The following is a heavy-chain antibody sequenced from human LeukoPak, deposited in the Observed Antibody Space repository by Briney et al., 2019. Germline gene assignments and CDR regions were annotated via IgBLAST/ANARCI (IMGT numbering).Heavy chain of an antibody. D-gene: IGHD3-3*01. CDR1: GYSFASYW. CDR2: IYPGDSES. V-gene: IGHV5-51*01. CDR3: ARNVRFLEWFWFDS. Sequence: RGESLKISCKGSGYSFASYWIAWVRPMPGKGLEWMGIIYPGDSESRYSPSFQGQVTISADKSISTAYVQWSSLKASDTAMYYCARNVRFLEWFWFDSWGQGTLVTVSS. J-gene: IGHJ5*01.